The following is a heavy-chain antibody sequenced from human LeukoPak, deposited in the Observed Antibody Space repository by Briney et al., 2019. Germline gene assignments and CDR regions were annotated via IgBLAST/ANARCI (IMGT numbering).Heavy chain of an antibody. Sequence: SETLSLTCTVSGGTISTYYWSWIWQPPGKGLEWIGYIYYSGSTNYNPSLKSRVTISVDTSKNQFSLKLGSVTAADTAVYYCARDTSYLDYWGQGTLVTVSS. V-gene: IGHV4-59*01. J-gene: IGHJ4*02. CDR3: ARDTSYLDY. CDR1: GGTISTYY. D-gene: IGHD2/OR15-2a*01. CDR2: IYYSGST.